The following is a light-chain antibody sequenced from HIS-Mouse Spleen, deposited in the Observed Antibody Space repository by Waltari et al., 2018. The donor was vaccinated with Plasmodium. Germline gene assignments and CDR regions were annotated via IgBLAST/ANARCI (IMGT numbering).Light chain of an antibody. CDR1: QGISSY. CDR2: AES. Sequence: AIRMTQSPSSFSASTADIVTITCRASQGISSYLAWYQQKPGKAPKLLIYAESPLQSGVPSRFSGSGSGTDFTLTISCLQSEDFATYYCQQYYSYPLTFGGGTKVEIK. V-gene: IGKV1-8*01. CDR3: QQYYSYPLT. J-gene: IGKJ4*01.